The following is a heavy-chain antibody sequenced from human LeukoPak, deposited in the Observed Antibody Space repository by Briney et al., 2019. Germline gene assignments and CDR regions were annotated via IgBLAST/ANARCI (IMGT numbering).Heavy chain of an antibody. D-gene: IGHD4-17*01. Sequence: SVKVSCKASGGTFSSYAISWVRQAPGQGLEWMGGIIPIFGTANYAQKFQGRVTITADKSTSTAYMELSSLRSEDTAVYYCARDDYGDYVYDYWGQGTLVTVSS. CDR1: GGTFSSYA. V-gene: IGHV1-69*06. CDR2: IIPIFGTA. J-gene: IGHJ4*02. CDR3: ARDDYGDYVYDY.